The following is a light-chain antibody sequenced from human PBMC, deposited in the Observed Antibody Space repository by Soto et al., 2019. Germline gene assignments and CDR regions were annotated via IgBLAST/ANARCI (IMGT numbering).Light chain of an antibody. CDR3: CSYAGSYTMI. V-gene: IGLV2-23*01. J-gene: IGLJ2*01. Sequence: QAVVTQPASVSGSPGQSITISCTGSSSDVGSYNLVSWYQHHPGKAPKLMIFEDTERPSGVSNRFSGSKSGNTASLTISGLQAEDEADYFCCSYAGSYTMIFGGGTKLTVL. CDR2: EDT. CDR1: SSDVGSYNL.